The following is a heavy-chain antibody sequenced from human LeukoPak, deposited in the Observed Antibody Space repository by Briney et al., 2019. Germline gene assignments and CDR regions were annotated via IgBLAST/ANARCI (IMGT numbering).Heavy chain of an antibody. D-gene: IGHD3-10*01. CDR1: GYTFTDYS. J-gene: IGHJ4*02. Sequence: ASVKISCKVSGYTFTDYSMHWVQQAPGKGLEWMGLVDPEDGETIYAEKFQGRVTITADTSTDTAYMELSSLRSEDTAVYYCATDSMVRGVIPLWGQGTLVTVSS. V-gene: IGHV1-69-2*01. CDR3: ATDSMVRGVIPL. CDR2: VDPEDGET.